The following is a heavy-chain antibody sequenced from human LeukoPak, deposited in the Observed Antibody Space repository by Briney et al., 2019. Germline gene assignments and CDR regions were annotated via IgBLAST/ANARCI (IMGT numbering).Heavy chain of an antibody. J-gene: IGHJ4*02. V-gene: IGHV4-39*07. D-gene: IGHD4-17*01. CDR2: IYYGGST. CDR3: AREGRTTVTTTSN. Sequence: SETLSLTCTVSGGSVSSSSHYWGWIRQPPGKGLERIGSIYYGGSTYYNPSLKSRVTISVDTSKHQFSLKLNSVTAADTAVYYCAREGRTTVTTTSNWGQGTLVTVSS. CDR1: GGSVSSSSHY.